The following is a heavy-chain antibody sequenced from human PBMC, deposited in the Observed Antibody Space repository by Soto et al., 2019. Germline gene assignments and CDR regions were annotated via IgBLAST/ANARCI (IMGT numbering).Heavy chain of an antibody. J-gene: IGHJ4*02. CDR2: VSYDGSKQ. CDR1: GFTFSNYA. V-gene: IGHV3-30-3*01. CDR3: ARDRVYYYDNSGYYNFDY. Sequence: QVQLVESGGGVVQPGRSLRVSCAASGFTFSNYAMHWVRQAPGKGLEWVAAVSYDGSKQFYADSVEGRFTISRDSSKMTLYLHMDKLRDEDTAVYYCARDRVYYYDNSGYYNFDYWGQGTLVTVSS. D-gene: IGHD3-22*01.